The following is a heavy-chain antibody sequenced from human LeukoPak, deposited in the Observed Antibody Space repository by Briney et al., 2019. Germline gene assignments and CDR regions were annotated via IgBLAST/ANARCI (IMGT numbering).Heavy chain of an antibody. CDR2: IYHSGST. Sequence: PSETLSLTCAVSGYSISSGYYWGWIRQPPGKGLKWIGSIYHSGSTYYNPSLKSRVTISVDTSKNQFSLKLSSVTAADTAVYYCARQGLYYYDSSGPDAFDIWGQGTMVTVSS. J-gene: IGHJ3*02. D-gene: IGHD3-22*01. CDR3: ARQGLYYYDSSGPDAFDI. CDR1: GYSISSGYY. V-gene: IGHV4-38-2*01.